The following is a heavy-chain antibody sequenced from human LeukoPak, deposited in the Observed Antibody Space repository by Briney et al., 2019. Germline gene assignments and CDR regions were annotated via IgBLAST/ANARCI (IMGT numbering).Heavy chain of an antibody. D-gene: IGHD3-10*02. V-gene: IGHV4-34*01. Sequence: PSETLSLTCAVYGGSFSGYYWSWIRQPPGKGLEWIGEINHSGSTNYNPSLKSRVTISVDTSKNQFSLKLSSVTAADTAVYYCARIQYYYVYFDYWGQGTLVTVSS. J-gene: IGHJ4*02. CDR2: INHSGST. CDR1: GGSFSGYY. CDR3: ARIQYYYVYFDY.